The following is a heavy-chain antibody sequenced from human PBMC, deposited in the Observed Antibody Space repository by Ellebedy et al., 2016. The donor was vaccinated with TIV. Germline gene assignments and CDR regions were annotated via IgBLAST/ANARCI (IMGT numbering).Heavy chain of an antibody. CDR1: GYTFTSYG. Sequence: AASVKVSCKASGYTFTSYGISWVRQAPGQGLEWMGWISAYNRNTNYAQKLQGRVTMTTDTSTSTAYMELRRLRSDDAAVYYCARAGSVYDWLDFDYWGQGTLVTVSS. D-gene: IGHD5/OR15-5a*01. CDR3: ARAGSVYDWLDFDY. J-gene: IGHJ4*02. V-gene: IGHV1-18*01. CDR2: ISAYNRNT.